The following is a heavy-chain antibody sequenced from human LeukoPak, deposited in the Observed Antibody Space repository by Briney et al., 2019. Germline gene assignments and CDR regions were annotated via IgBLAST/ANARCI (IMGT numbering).Heavy chain of an antibody. CDR2: VNHSGST. D-gene: IGHD3-10*01. V-gene: IGHV4-34*01. CDR1: GGSFRGYY. Sequence: SEALSLTCAVYGGSFRGYYWSWIRKPPGKGLEWIGEVNHSGSTNYNPSLKSRVTISVDTSKNQFSLKLSSVTAADTAVYYCARVGVAYYYGSGSYYNPSYYYGMDVWGKGTTVTVSS. CDR3: ARVGVAYYYGSGSYYNPSYYYGMDV. J-gene: IGHJ6*04.